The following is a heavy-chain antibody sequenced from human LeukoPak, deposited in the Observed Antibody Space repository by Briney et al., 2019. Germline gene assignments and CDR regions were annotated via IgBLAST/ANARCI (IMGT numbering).Heavy chain of an antibody. CDR1: GGSISSADYY. V-gene: IGHV4-30-4*08. CDR3: ARARDTNPFDY. CDR2: IYYSGST. Sequence: TLSLTCTVSGGSISSADYYWSWIRQPPGKGLEWIGYIYYSGSTYYNPSLKSRVTLSVDTSNNQFSLRLSSVTAADTAVYYCARARDTNPFDYWGQGTLVTVSS. D-gene: IGHD5-24*01. J-gene: IGHJ4*02.